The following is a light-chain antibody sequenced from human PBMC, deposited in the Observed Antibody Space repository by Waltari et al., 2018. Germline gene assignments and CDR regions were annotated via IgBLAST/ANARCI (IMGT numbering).Light chain of an antibody. CDR2: NND. J-gene: IGLJ1*01. CDR3: AAWDETLNTFL. V-gene: IGLV1-47*01. CDR1: GSNIGRNS. Sequence: QSVLTQPPSASGAPGQTITISCSGGGSNIGRNSVYWYQQFPGRAPRLIIHNNDQRPSVVPDRFSGSKSGISGSLAISGLRSDDEADYYCAAWDETLNTFLFGTGTKVAAL.